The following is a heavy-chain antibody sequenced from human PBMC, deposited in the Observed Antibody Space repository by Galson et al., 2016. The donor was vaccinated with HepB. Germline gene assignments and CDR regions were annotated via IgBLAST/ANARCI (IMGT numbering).Heavy chain of an antibody. CDR1: GFTFDTYW. CDR3: VREGECGGYYRLSY. V-gene: IGHV3-7*03. CDR2: IKQDGSEK. Sequence: SLRLSCAASGFTFDTYWMTWVRQGPGKGLEWVANIKQDGSEKNYVDSVKGRFTISRDNADNSVYLQMFDLRAEETAVYYCVREGECGGYYRLSYWGQGTLVTVSS. J-gene: IGHJ4*02. D-gene: IGHD3-3*01.